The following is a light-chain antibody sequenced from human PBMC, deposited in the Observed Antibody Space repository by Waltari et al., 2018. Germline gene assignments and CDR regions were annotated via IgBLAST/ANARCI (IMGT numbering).Light chain of an antibody. CDR1: QSLLYSSNNQNY. J-gene: IGKJ2*01. V-gene: IGKV4-1*01. CDR2: WAS. Sequence: DIVLTQSPDSRSVSLGGRATINCKSSQSLLYSSNNQNYLAWFQQKPGQPPNLLIYWASTRESGVPDRFSGSGSGTDFTLTITDLQAEDVAIYYCQQYYRPPQTFGQGTKLEIK. CDR3: QQYYRPPQT.